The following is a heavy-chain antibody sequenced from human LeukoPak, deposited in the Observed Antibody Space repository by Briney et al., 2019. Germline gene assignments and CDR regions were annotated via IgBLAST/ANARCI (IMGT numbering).Heavy chain of an antibody. CDR3: AREDWDPGYGMDV. D-gene: IGHD3-9*01. CDR1: GGTFSSYE. J-gene: IGHJ6*02. Sequence: SVKVSCKASGGTFSSYEISWVRQAPGQGLEWMGGITPIFGTANYAQKFQGRVTMTRNTSISTAYMELSSLRSEDTAVYYCAREDWDPGYGMDVWGQGTTVTVSS. V-gene: IGHV1-69*05. CDR2: ITPIFGTA.